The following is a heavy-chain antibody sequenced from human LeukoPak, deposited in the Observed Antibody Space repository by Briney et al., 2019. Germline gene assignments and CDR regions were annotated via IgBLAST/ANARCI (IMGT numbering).Heavy chain of an antibody. Sequence: SGGSLRLSCAASGFTFSSYAVSWVRQAPGKGLEWVSAISGSGGSTYYADSVKGRFTISRDNSKNTLYLQMNSLRAEDTAVYYCAKTVPRYCGGDCYPSVNWFDPWGQGTLVTVSS. V-gene: IGHV3-23*01. CDR1: GFTFSSYA. CDR2: ISGSGGST. J-gene: IGHJ5*02. D-gene: IGHD2-21*02. CDR3: AKTVPRYCGGDCYPSVNWFDP.